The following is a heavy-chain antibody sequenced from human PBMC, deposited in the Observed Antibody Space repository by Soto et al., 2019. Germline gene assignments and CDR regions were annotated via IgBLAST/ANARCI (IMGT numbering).Heavy chain of an antibody. CDR3: ARPVQLPPSRSGGSCDYFDY. Sequence: SGPTLVNPTQTLTLTCTFSGFSLSTSGVGVGWIRQPPGKALEWLALIYWDDDKRYSPSLKSRLTITKDTSKNQVVLTMTNMDPVDTATYYCARPVQLPPSRSGGSCDYFDYWGQGTLVTVSS. J-gene: IGHJ4*02. V-gene: IGHV2-5*02. CDR1: GFSLSTSGVG. D-gene: IGHD2-15*01. CDR2: IYWDDDK.